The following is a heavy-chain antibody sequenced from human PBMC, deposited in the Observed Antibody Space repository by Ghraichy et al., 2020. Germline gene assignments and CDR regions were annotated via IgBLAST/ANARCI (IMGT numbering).Heavy chain of an antibody. J-gene: IGHJ4*02. CDR2: ISYDGSNR. D-gene: IGHD3-22*01. Sequence: GGSLRLSCAASGFTFSSYSMHWVRQAPGKGLEWVAIISYDGSNRYYADSVKGRFTISRDNSKNTLYLQMNSLRAEDTAVYYCARDGATLYDSSDYYGIDYWGQGTLVTVSS. CDR1: GFTFSSYS. CDR3: ARDGATLYDSSDYYGIDY. V-gene: IGHV3-30-3*01.